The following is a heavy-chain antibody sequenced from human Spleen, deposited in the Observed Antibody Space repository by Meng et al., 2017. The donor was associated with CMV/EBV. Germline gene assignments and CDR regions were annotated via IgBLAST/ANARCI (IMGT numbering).Heavy chain of an antibody. CDR1: GGSFSGYY. Sequence: SKTRSLTCAVYGGSFSGYYWSWIRQPPGKGLEWMGEINHSGSTNYNPSLKSRVTISVDTTKNQLSLKLSSVTAADTAVYYCARGSKTIFGVVIDYGMDVWGQGTTVTVSS. CDR3: ARGSKTIFGVVIDYGMDV. D-gene: IGHD3-3*01. CDR2: INHSGST. J-gene: IGHJ6*02. V-gene: IGHV4-34*01.